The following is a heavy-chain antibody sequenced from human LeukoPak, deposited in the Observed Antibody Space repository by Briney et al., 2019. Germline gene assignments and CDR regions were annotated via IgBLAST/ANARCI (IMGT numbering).Heavy chain of an antibody. J-gene: IGHJ5*02. Sequence: SETLSLTCTVSGGSISSSSYYWGWIRQPPGKGLEWIGSIYYSGSTYYNPSLKSRVTISVGTSKNQFSLKLSSVTAADTAVYYCARQPNIVATIKKGKNWFDPWGQGTLVTVSS. V-gene: IGHV4-39*01. CDR1: GGSISSSSYY. D-gene: IGHD5-12*01. CDR2: IYYSGST. CDR3: ARQPNIVATIKKGKNWFDP.